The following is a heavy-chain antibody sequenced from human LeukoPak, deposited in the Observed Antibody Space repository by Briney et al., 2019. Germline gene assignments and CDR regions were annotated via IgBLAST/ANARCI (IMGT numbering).Heavy chain of an antibody. CDR2: ITSSGSTI. Sequence: GGSLRLSCAASGFTFSDYYMNWIRQAPGQGLEWVSYITSSGSTIYYADSVKGRFTISRDNAKNSLYLQINSLRAEDTAVYYCARDGSSWSFDYWGQGTLVTVSS. CDR1: GFTFSDYY. J-gene: IGHJ4*02. V-gene: IGHV3-11*01. D-gene: IGHD6-13*01. CDR3: ARDGSSWSFDY.